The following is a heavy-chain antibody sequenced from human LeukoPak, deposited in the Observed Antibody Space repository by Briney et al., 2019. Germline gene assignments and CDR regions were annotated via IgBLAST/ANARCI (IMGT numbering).Heavy chain of an antibody. CDR2: INHSGST. CDR3: ARSHRSIGEWYMDV. Sequence: SETLSLTCAVYGGSFSGYYWSWIRQPPGKGLEWIGEINHSGSTNYNPSLKSRVTISVDTSKNQFSLKLSSVTAADTAVYYCARSHRSIGEWYMDVWGKGTTVTVSS. J-gene: IGHJ6*03. CDR1: GGSFSGYY. V-gene: IGHV4-34*01. D-gene: IGHD3-3*01.